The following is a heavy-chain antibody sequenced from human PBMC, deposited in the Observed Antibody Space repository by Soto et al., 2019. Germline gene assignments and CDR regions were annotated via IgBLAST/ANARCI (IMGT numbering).Heavy chain of an antibody. D-gene: IGHD3-3*01. J-gene: IGHJ6*02. CDR3: AKDQVPDYDFGHLHYGMDV. CDR1: GFTFSSYG. CDR2: ISYDGSNK. Sequence: GGSLRLSCAASGFTFSSYGMHWVRQAPGKGLEWVAVISYDGSNKYYADSVKGRFTISRDNSKNTLYLQMNSLRAEDTAVYYCAKDQVPDYDFGHLHYGMDVWGQGTTVTV. V-gene: IGHV3-30*18.